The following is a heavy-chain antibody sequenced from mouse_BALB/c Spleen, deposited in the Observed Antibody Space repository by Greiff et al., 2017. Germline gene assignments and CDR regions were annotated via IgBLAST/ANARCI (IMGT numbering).Heavy chain of an antibody. J-gene: IGHJ4*01. V-gene: IGHV2-6-7*01. CDR3: ARAFYYGYDVFYAMDY. Sequence: VKLQESGPGLVAPSQSLSITCTVSGFSLTGYGVNWVRQPPGKGLEWLGMIWGDGSTDYNSALKSRLSISKDNSKSQVFLKMNSLQTDDTARYYCARAFYYGYDVFYAMDYWGQGTSVTVSS. D-gene: IGHD2-2*01. CDR1: GFSLTGYG. CDR2: IWGDGST.